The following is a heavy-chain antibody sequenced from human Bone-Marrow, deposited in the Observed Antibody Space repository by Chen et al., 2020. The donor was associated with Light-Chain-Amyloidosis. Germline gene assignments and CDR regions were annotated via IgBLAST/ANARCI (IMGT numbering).Heavy chain of an antibody. V-gene: IGHV3-9*01. CDR3: AKDPLHSSSGAFDI. CDR2: ISWNSGYI. J-gene: IGHJ3*02. Sequence: EIQLVESGGGLVQPGRSLRLSCAASGFTFGDYAMHWVRLAPGRGLEWVSGISWNSGYIAYAASVKGRFTISRDNANNFLYLQMNSLRAEDSALYYCAKDPLHSSSGAFDIWGQGTMVTVSS. D-gene: IGHD6-6*01. CDR1: GFTFGDYA.